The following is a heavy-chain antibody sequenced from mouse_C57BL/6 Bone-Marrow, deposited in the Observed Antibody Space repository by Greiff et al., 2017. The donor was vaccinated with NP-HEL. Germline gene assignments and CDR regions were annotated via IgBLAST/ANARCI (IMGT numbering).Heavy chain of an antibody. CDR3: ATNWDYAMDY. V-gene: IGHV1-64*01. CDR2: IHPNSGST. J-gene: IGHJ4*01. Sequence: VQLQQPGAELVKPGASVKLSCKASGYTFTSYWMHWVKQRPGQGLEWIGMIHPNSGSTNYNEKFKSKATLTVDKSSSSAYMQLSSLTSEDSAVYYCATNWDYAMDYWGQGTSVTVSS. D-gene: IGHD4-1*01. CDR1: GYTFTSYW.